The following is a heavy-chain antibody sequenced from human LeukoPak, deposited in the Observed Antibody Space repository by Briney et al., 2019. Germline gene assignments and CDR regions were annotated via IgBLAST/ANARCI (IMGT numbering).Heavy chain of an antibody. V-gene: IGHV3-13*01. J-gene: IGHJ6*02. CDR1: GFTFSSYD. CDR2: IGTAGDT. D-gene: IGHD4-17*01. CDR3: ARGGEKDYGDYEHYYGMDV. Sequence: GGSLRLSCAASGFTFSSYDMHWVRQATGKGLEWVSAIGTAGDTYYPGSVKGRFTISRENAKNSLYLQMNSLRAGDTAVYYCARGGEKDYGDYEHYYGMDVWGQGTTVTVSS.